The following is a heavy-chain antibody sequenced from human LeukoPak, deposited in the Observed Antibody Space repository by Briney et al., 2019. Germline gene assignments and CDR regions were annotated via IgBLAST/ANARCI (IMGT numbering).Heavy chain of an antibody. V-gene: IGHV4-4*02. CDR3: VASGDYFFNY. J-gene: IGHJ4*02. CDR1: GGSVSNSNW. CDR2: IYHTGST. Sequence: SGTLSLTRAISGGSVSNSNWWTWVRQPPGKGLEWIGEIYHTGSTNYNPSLKSRVAMSVDKSKNHFSLRLSSVTAADTAVYYCVASGDYFFNYWGQGTLVTVSS. D-gene: IGHD4-17*01.